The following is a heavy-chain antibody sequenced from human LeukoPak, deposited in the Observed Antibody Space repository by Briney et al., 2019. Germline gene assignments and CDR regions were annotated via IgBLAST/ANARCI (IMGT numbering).Heavy chain of an antibody. Sequence: GGSLRLSCAASGFTFSDYNMRWIRQAPGKGLEWVSNISGSGGRSRTYYADSVKGRFTISRDNSKNTLYLQMNSLRAEDTAVYYCAKSGLNRFDYWGQGTLVTVSS. D-gene: IGHD2-15*01. CDR1: GFTFSDYN. V-gene: IGHV3-23*01. CDR2: ISGSGGRSRT. CDR3: AKSGLNRFDY. J-gene: IGHJ4*02.